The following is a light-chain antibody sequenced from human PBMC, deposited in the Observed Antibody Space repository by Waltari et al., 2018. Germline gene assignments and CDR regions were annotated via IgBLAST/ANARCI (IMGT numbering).Light chain of an antibody. V-gene: IGLV1-44*01. CDR1: WSNIGTNV. CDR3: SAWDDILNGHVR. CDR2: SNT. J-gene: IGLJ2*01. Sequence: QSLLTQPPSASGNPGQTVTISCSGSWSNIGTNVVSWYQQLPGTAPKLLIHSNTQRPSGVPDRFSCSKSGTSASLAISGLQSAYEADYYCSAWDDILNGHVRFGGGTKLTVL.